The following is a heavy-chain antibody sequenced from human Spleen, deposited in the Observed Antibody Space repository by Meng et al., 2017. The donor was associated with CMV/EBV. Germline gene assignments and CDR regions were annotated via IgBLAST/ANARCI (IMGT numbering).Heavy chain of an antibody. CDR2: ISYDGSNK. CDR3: ARGGYYDSSGQNWFDP. D-gene: IGHD3-22*01. V-gene: IGHV3-30-3*01. Sequence: SGFTFSTYAMHWVRQTPGKGLEWVAVISYDGSNKYYADSVKGRFTTSRDNSKNTLHLQMNTLRAEDTALYYCARGGYYDSSGQNWFDPWGQGTLVTVSS. J-gene: IGHJ5*02. CDR1: GFTFSTYA.